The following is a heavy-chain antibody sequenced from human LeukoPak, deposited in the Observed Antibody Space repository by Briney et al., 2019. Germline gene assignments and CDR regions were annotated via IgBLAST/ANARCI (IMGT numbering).Heavy chain of an antibody. Sequence: GGSLRLSCAASGFTFSNYSMNWVRQAPGKGLEWVSYISSSSSTIYYADSVKGRFTISRDNAKNSLYLQMNSLRAEDTAVYYCAKEGLRYFDWLPNYFDYWGQGTLVTVSS. CDR3: AKEGLRYFDWLPNYFDY. CDR1: GFTFSNYS. J-gene: IGHJ4*02. D-gene: IGHD3-9*01. CDR2: ISSSSSTI. V-gene: IGHV3-48*04.